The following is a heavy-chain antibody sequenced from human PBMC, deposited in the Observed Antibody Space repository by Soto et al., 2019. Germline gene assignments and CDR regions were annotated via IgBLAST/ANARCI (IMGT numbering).Heavy chain of an antibody. CDR1: GFTFDDYA. CDR2: ISWNSGSI. J-gene: IGHJ6*02. D-gene: IGHD6-6*01. Sequence: EVQLVESGGGLVQPGRSLRLSCAASGFTFDDYAMHWVRQAPGKGLEWVSSISWNSGSIGYASSVKGRFTISRDNAKNSLYLQMKSLRAEGTALYYCAKDIAGRPNYGMDVWGQGTTVTVSS. V-gene: IGHV3-9*01. CDR3: AKDIAGRPNYGMDV.